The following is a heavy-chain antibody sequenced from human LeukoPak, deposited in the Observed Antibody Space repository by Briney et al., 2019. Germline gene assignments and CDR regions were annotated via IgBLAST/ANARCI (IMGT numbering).Heavy chain of an antibody. CDR3: ARYRPIAVAFDY. CDR1: GGSISSGGYY. J-gene: IGHJ4*02. Sequence: PSQTLSLTCTVSGGSISSGGYYWSWIRQPPGKGLEWIGYIYHSGSTYYNPSLKSRVTISVDRSKNQFSLKLSSVTAADTAVYYCARYRPIAVAFDYWGQGTLVTVSS. CDR2: IYHSGST. D-gene: IGHD6-19*01. V-gene: IGHV4-30-2*01.